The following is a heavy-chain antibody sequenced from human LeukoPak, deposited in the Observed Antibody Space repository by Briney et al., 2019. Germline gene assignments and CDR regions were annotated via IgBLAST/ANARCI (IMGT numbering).Heavy chain of an antibody. J-gene: IGHJ4*02. Sequence: TPSETLSLTCAVSGYSISSGYYWGWIRQPPGKGLEWIGSVYHSGSTYYNPSLKSRVTISVDTSKNQFSLKLGSVTAADTTVYYCARGLPTGTASDYWGQGTLVTVSS. CDR2: VYHSGST. D-gene: IGHD1-1*01. V-gene: IGHV4-38-2*01. CDR3: ARGLPTGTASDY. CDR1: GYSISSGYY.